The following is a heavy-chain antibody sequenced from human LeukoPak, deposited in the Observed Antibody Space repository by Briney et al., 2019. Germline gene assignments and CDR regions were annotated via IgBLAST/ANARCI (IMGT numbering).Heavy chain of an antibody. V-gene: IGHV4-39*07. CDR3: ARVGTTVTTSSAFDI. CDR2: IYYSGST. Sequence: PSETLSLTCTVSGGSISSSSYYWGWIRQPPGKGLEWIGSIYYSGSTYYNPSLKSRVTISADTSKNQFSLKLSSVTAADTAVYYCARVGTTVTTSSAFDIWGQGTMVTVSS. CDR1: GGSISSSSYY. J-gene: IGHJ3*02. D-gene: IGHD4-11*01.